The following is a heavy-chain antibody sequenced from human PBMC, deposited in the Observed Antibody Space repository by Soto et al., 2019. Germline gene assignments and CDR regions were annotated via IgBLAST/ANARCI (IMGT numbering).Heavy chain of an antibody. D-gene: IGHD3-10*01. V-gene: IGHV3-15*01. CDR1: GFTFSNAW. Sequence: EVQLVESGGGLVKPGGSLRLSCAASGFTFSNAWMSWVRQAPGKGLEWVGRIKSKTDGGTTDYAAPVKGRFTISRDEFKNPLYLQMDHLKTGETTVYLCTPDSEAHVADHYYHHRMDVWGQGTTVTVSS. CDR3: TPDSEAHVADHYYHHRMDV. J-gene: IGHJ6*02. CDR2: IKSKTDGGTT.